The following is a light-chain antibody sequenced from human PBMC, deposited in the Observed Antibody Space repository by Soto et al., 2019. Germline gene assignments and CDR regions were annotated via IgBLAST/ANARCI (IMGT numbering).Light chain of an antibody. V-gene: IGKV3-20*01. CDR3: QQYGSSSRT. CDR2: GAS. Sequence: IVLTQSPGTLSLSPGERATLSCRASQSVSSSYLAWYQQKPGKAPRLRIYGASSRATGIPDRFSGSGSGTDCTRSISSLELEYDGGYDCQQYGSSSRTVGEGTKVEIK. J-gene: IGKJ1*01. CDR1: QSVSSSY.